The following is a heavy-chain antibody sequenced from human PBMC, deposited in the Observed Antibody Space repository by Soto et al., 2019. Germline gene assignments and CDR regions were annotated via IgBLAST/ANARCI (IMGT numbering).Heavy chain of an antibody. CDR1: GFSLSTSGVG. V-gene: IGHV2-5*02. J-gene: IGHJ5*02. CDR3: AHSPIDFWSGYYYNWFDP. CDR2: IYWDDDK. D-gene: IGHD3-3*01. Sequence: QITLKESGPTLVNPTQTLTLTCTFSGFSLSTSGVGVGWIRQPPGKALEWLALIYWDDDKRYSPSLKSRLTITKDTSKNQVVLTMTNMDPVDTATYYCAHSPIDFWSGYYYNWFDPWGQGTLVTVSS.